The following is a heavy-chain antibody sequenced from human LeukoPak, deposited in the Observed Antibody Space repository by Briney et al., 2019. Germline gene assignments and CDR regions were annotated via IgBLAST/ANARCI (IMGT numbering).Heavy chain of an antibody. J-gene: IGHJ5*02. Sequence: PSETLSLTCTVSGGSISSYYWSWIRQPAGKGLEWIGRIYTSGSTNYNPSLKSRVTMSVDTSKNQFSLKLSSVTAADTAVYYCARDRVYGDYGSYHWFDPWGQGTLVTLSS. V-gene: IGHV4-4*07. CDR3: ARDRVYGDYGSYHWFDP. CDR2: IYTSGST. CDR1: GGSISSYY. D-gene: IGHD4-17*01.